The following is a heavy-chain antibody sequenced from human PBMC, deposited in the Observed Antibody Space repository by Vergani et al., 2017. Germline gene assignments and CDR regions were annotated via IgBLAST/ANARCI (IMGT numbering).Heavy chain of an antibody. CDR1: GGSISSSSYY. Sequence: QLQLQESGPGLVKPSETLSLTCTVSGGSISSSSYYWGWIRQPPGKGLEWIGSIYYSGSTYYNPSLKSRVTISVDTSKNQFSLKLSSVTAADTAVYYCARTGFLDPYYYYYMDVWGKGTTVTVSS. CDR2: IYYSGST. D-gene: IGHD3/OR15-3a*01. V-gene: IGHV4-39*01. J-gene: IGHJ6*03. CDR3: ARTGFLDPYYYYYMDV.